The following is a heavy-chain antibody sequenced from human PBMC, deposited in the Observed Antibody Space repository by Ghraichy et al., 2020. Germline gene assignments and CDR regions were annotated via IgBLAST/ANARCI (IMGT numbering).Heavy chain of an antibody. CDR1: GFTFSTFQ. Sequence: GGSLRLSCAASGFTFSTFQMNWVRQAPGKGLEWISSISASGATTYYAESVEGRVTSSRDISKNSLYLQMNSLRAGDTAVYDCARLEESNSDRAIDYWGQGTLVTGSS. V-gene: IGHV3-48*03. D-gene: IGHD4-11*01. J-gene: IGHJ4*02. CDR3: ARLEESNSDRAIDY. CDR2: ISASGATT.